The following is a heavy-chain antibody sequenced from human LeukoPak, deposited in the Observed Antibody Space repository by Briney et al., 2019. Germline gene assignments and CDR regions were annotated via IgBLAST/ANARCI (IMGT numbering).Heavy chain of an antibody. CDR2: IIPIFGTA. Sequence: ASVKVSCKASGGTFSSYAISWVRQAPGQGLEWMGGIIPIFGTANYAQKFQGRVTITADESTSTAYMELSSLRSEDTAVYYCAREHCSSTSCYTNYYYYMDVWGKGTTVTVSS. D-gene: IGHD2-2*02. V-gene: IGHV1-69*13. J-gene: IGHJ6*03. CDR3: AREHCSSTSCYTNYYYYMDV. CDR1: GGTFSSYA.